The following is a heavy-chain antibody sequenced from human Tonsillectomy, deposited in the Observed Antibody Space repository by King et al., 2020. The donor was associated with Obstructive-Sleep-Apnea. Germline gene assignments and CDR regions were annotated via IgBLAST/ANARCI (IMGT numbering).Heavy chain of an antibody. CDR2: IGSNEHST. V-gene: IGHV3-64D*09. D-gene: IGHD3-3*01. CDR1: GFTVSNHA. Sequence: VQLVESGGGLVQSGGSLRLSCTASGFTVSNHAMHWVRQAPGKGLEHISTIGSNEHSTYYADSVKGRFQISRDNSKNTVYLQMTSLTPEDTAVYYCYSGHAFWEGRDVFDNWGQGTMVTVSS. J-gene: IGHJ3*02. CDR3: YSGHAFWEGRDVFDN.